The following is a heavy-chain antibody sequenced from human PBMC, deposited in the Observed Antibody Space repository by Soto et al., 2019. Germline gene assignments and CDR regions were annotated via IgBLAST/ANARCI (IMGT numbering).Heavy chain of an antibody. Sequence: EVQLLESGGGLVQPGGSLRLSCAASGFTFSNYVMSWVRQAPGKGLEWVSAVSGSGVSTYYADSVKGRFTISRDNSKNTLYLQMNSLRAEDTAVYSCAKARWRTGDRLFDSWGQGTLVTVSS. CDR2: VSGSGVST. D-gene: IGHD7-27*01. V-gene: IGHV3-23*01. CDR3: AKARWRTGDRLFDS. J-gene: IGHJ4*02. CDR1: GFTFSNYV.